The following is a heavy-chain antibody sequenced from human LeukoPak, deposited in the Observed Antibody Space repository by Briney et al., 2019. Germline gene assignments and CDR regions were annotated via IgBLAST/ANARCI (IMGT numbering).Heavy chain of an antibody. Sequence: PGGSLRLSCAASGFTFSSYAMSWVRQAPGKGLEWVSAISGSGGSTYYADSVKGRFTISRDNSKNTLYLQMNSLRAEDTAVYYCAKDRYYDSSGFTDTRFDPWGQGTLVTVSS. J-gene: IGHJ5*02. CDR1: GFTFSSYA. CDR3: AKDRYYDSSGFTDTRFDP. V-gene: IGHV3-23*01. D-gene: IGHD3-22*01. CDR2: ISGSGGST.